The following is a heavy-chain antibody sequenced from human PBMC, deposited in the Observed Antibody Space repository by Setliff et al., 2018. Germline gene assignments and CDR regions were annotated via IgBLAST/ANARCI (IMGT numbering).Heavy chain of an antibody. CDR3: ARDRSYYASGSFTKWFDY. V-gene: IGHV4-4*07. CDR1: GGSISSYY. Sequence: SETLSLTCTVSGGSISSYYWSWIRQPAGKGLEWIGRIYTSGSTNYNPSLKSRVTMSVDASRNQFSLKLSSVTAADTAIYYCARDRSYYASGSFTKWFDYWGQGTLVTVSS. CDR2: IYTSGST. D-gene: IGHD3-10*01. J-gene: IGHJ4*02.